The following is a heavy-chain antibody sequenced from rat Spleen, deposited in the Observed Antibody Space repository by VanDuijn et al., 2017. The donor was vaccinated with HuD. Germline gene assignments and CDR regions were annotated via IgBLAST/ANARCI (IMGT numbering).Heavy chain of an antibody. Sequence: EVQLVESGGGLVQPGRSLKLSCAASGFTFTDYNMAWVRQAPKKGLEWVATILYDGSRTYYRDSVKGRFTISRDNARFTLYLQMDSLRSEDTATYYCTTVRWGDYWGQGVMVTVSS. J-gene: IGHJ2*01. CDR3: TTVRWGDY. CDR2: ILYDGSRT. D-gene: IGHD1-12*02. CDR1: GFTFTDYN. V-gene: IGHV5S10*01.